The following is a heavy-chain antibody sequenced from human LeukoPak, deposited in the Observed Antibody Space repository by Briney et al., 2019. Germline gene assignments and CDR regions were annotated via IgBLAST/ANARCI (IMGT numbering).Heavy chain of an antibody. CDR3: ARGGVGNSGSYPY. CDR2: INPNSGGT. D-gene: IGHD3-10*01. J-gene: IGHJ4*02. V-gene: IGHV1-2*02. CDR1: GYTFTGYY. Sequence: ASMKVSCKASGYTFTGYYIHWVRQAPGQGLEWMGWINPNSGGTNYAQTFQGRVTMTRDTSTNTAYMELSSLRSDDTAVYFCARGGVGNSGSYPYWGQGALVIVSS.